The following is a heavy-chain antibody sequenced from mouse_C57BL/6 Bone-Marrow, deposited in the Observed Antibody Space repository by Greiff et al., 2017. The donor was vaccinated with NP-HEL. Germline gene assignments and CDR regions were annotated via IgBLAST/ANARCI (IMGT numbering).Heavy chain of an antibody. CDR1: GYTFTNYW. J-gene: IGHJ2*01. D-gene: IGHD1-1*01. CDR3: ARYYYGSGYFDY. CDR2: IDPNSGGI. Sequence: QVKLQQPGAELVKPGASVKLSCKASGYTFTNYWMHWVQQRPGRGLEWIGRIDPNSGGIKYTEKFKRKATLTVDKPSSTAYMQISSLTPEDSAVYNCARYYYGSGYFDYCGQGTTPTVSS. V-gene: IGHV1-72*01.